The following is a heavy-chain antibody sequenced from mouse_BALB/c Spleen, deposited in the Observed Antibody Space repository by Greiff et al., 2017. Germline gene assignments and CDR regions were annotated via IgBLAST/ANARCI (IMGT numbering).Heavy chain of an antibody. D-gene: IGHD1-2*01. CDR3: ARRATATAMDY. J-gene: IGHJ4*01. CDR1: GFSFSSFG. V-gene: IGHV5-17*02. Sequence: EVQLMESGGGLVQPGGSRKLSCAASGFSFSSFGMHWVRQAPEKGLEWVAYISSGSSTIYYADTVKGRFTISRDNPKNTLFLQMTSLRSEDTAMYYCARRATATAMDYWGQGTSVTVSS. CDR2: ISSGSSTI.